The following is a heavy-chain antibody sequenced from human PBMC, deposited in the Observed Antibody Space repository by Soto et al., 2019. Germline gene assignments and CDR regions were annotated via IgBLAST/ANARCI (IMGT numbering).Heavy chain of an antibody. Sequence: SETLSLTCTVSGGSISSSSYYWGRIRQPPGKGLEWIGSIYYSGSTYYNPSLKSRVTISVDTSKNQFSLKLSSVTAADTAVYYCARGYCISGSCELGPGSDYWGQGTLVTVSS. V-gene: IGHV4-39*01. J-gene: IGHJ4*02. CDR2: IYYSGST. CDR3: ARGYCISGSCELGPGSDY. CDR1: GGSISSSSYY. D-gene: IGHD2-15*01.